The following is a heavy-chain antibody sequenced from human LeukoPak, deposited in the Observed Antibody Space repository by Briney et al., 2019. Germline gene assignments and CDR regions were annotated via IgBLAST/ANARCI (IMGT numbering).Heavy chain of an antibody. Sequence: PGGSLRLSCAASGFTFSSYSMNWVRQAPGKGLEWVSSISRNSRHVYYGGSVWGRFTISRDDARNFLFLEMNSLRADDMAVYYCVRDFMGMGGTTAYLHYWGQGTLVTVSS. D-gene: IGHD1-26*01. CDR2: ISRNSRHV. CDR3: VRDFMGMGGTTAYLHY. CDR1: GFTFSSYS. J-gene: IGHJ1*01. V-gene: IGHV3-21*01.